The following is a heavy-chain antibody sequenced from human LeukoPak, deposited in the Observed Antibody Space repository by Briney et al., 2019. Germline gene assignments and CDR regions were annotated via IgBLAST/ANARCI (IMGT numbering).Heavy chain of an antibody. V-gene: IGHV3-30*18. D-gene: IGHD6-19*01. J-gene: IGHJ4*02. CDR3: AKDVGSGWYYFDY. Sequence: PGGSLRLSCAASGFTFSSYGMHWVRQAPGQGLEWVAVISYDGSNKYYADSVKGRLTISRDNSKNTLYLQMNSLRAEDTAVYYCAKDVGSGWYYFDYWGQGTLVTVSS. CDR2: ISYDGSNK. CDR1: GFTFSSYG.